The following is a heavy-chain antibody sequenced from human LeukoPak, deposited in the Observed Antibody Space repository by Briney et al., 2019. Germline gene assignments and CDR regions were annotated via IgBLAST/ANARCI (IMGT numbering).Heavy chain of an antibody. J-gene: IGHJ6*02. Sequence: PSATLSLTCTDSGGPISSGGYYWGWIRQPPGKGLEWLGEINHGGSTNYIPSLKSRVTISVDTSKNQFSLRLSSVTAADTAVYYCARRGVIKSLYYYYGMDVWGQETTVTVSS. CDR3: ARRGVIKSLYYYYGMDV. CDR1: GGPISSGGYY. V-gene: IGHV4-39*07. D-gene: IGHD3-10*01. CDR2: INHGGST.